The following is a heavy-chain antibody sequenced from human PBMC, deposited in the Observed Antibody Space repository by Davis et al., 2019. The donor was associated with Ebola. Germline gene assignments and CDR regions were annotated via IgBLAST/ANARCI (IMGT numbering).Heavy chain of an antibody. V-gene: IGHV4-34*01. J-gene: IGHJ6*02. Sequence: SETLSLTCAVYGGSFSGYYWSWIRQPPGKGLEWIGEINHSGSTNYNPSLKSRVTISVDTSKNQFSLKLSSVTAADTAVYYCARGGYYYYYGMDVWGQGTTVTVSS. CDR1: GGSFSGYY. CDR3: ARGGYYYYYGMDV. CDR2: INHSGST.